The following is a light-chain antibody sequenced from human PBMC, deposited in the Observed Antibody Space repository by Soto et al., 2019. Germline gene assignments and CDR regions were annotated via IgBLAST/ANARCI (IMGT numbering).Light chain of an antibody. Sequence: EIVLTQSPGTLSLSPGERATLSCRASQSVSSSYLAWYQQKAGRAPRLLIYGASSRATGIPDRFSGSGSGTDFALTISRLEPEDFAVYYCQQYGNSPLTFGQGTRLEIK. V-gene: IGKV3-20*01. J-gene: IGKJ5*01. CDR3: QQYGNSPLT. CDR1: QSVSSSY. CDR2: GAS.